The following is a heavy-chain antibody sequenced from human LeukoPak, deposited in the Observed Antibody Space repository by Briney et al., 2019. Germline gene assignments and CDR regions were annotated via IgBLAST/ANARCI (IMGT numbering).Heavy chain of an antibody. J-gene: IGHJ6*03. CDR3: ARATQPFGVVYSAGYYYYMDV. V-gene: IGHV3-21*01. CDR2: ISSSSGYI. Sequence: GGSLSLSCAASGFTFSSYSMNWVRQAPGKGLEWVSSISSSSGYIYYADSVKGRFTISRDNAKNSLYLQMNSLRAEDTAVYYCARATQPFGVVYSAGYYYYMDVWGKGTTVTVSS. CDR1: GFTFSSYS. D-gene: IGHD3-3*01.